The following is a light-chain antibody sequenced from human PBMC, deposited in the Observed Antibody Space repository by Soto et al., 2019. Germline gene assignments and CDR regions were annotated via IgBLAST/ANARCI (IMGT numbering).Light chain of an antibody. CDR1: QSVLYSSNNKNY. CDR2: WAS. CDR3: QQYYSKPWT. J-gene: IGKJ1*01. V-gene: IGKV4-1*01. Sequence: DIVMTQSPDSLAVSLGERATINCKSSQSVLYSSNNKNYLAWYQQKPGQPPKLLIYWASTRESGVPDRFSGSGSGTDFTRTISSLQAEDVAVYYCQQYYSKPWTCGQGTKVELK.